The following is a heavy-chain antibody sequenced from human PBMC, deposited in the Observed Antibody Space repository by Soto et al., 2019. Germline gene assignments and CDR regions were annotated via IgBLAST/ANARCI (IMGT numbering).Heavy chain of an antibody. CDR1: GDSIRINY. V-gene: IGHV4-59*01. Sequence: QVQLQESGPGQVKPSETLSLTCTVSGDSIRINYWSWIRQSPGKGLEWIGYIHKSGSTDYNPSLMGRVAISMGTPTNQFSLELTSVTAADTAVYHCATGINWYFDLWGRGTLVTVSS. CDR2: IHKSGST. J-gene: IGHJ2*01. CDR3: ATGINWYFDL.